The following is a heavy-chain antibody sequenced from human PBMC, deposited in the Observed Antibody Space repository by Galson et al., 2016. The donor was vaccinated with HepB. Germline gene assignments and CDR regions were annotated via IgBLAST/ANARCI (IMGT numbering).Heavy chain of an antibody. Sequence: SETLSLTCPVSGASVSTGNYYWSWIRQPPGKRLEWIGHIYFSGSTKYNPSLMSRVTISLDTSKNEFSLKLRSVTAADTAMYYCARDEGLYNGMDVWGQGTTVTVSS. CDR1: GASVSTGNYY. D-gene: IGHD2-2*02. CDR3: ARDEGLYNGMDV. J-gene: IGHJ6*02. CDR2: IYFSGST. V-gene: IGHV4-61*01.